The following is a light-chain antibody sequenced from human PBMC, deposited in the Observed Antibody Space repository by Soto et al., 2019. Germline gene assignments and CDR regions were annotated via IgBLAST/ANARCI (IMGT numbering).Light chain of an antibody. J-gene: IGKJ2*01. CDR2: GAS. CDR1: QSVSSSY. CDR3: QHYGTSPPMYT. Sequence: EIVLTQSPGTLSLSPGESATLPCRASQSVSSSYLAWYQQRPGQAPRLLIYGASSRATGIPDRFSGSGSGTDFALTISGLEPEDFAVYYCQHYGTSPPMYTFGQGTKLEIK. V-gene: IGKV3-20*01.